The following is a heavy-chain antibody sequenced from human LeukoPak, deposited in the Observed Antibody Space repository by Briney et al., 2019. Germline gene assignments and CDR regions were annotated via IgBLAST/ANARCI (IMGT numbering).Heavy chain of an antibody. CDR3: ATGTIFGVAPDY. J-gene: IGHJ4*02. CDR1: GGTFSSYA. CDR2: IIPIFGTA. V-gene: IGHV1-69*13. D-gene: IGHD3-3*01. Sequence: GASVKVSCKASGGTFSSYAISWVRQAPGQGLEWMGGIIPIFGTANYAQKFQGRVTITADESTSTAYMELSSLRSEDTAVYYCATGTIFGVAPDYWGQGTLVTVSS.